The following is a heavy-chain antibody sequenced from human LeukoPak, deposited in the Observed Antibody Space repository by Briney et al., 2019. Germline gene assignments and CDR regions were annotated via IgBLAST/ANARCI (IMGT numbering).Heavy chain of an antibody. D-gene: IGHD1-1*01. V-gene: IGHV3-48*01. CDR2: ISSSGSII. Sequence: GGSLRLSCAASGFTFSSYSMNWVSQAPGKGLEWVSYISSSGSIIYYADSVKGRFTISRDNAKNSLYLQMNSLRAEDTAVYYCVRHRTASDYWGQGALVTVSS. CDR1: GFTFSSYS. J-gene: IGHJ4*02. CDR3: VRHRTASDY.